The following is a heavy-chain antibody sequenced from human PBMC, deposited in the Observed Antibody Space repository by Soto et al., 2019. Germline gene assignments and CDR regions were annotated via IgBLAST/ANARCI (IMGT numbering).Heavy chain of an antibody. J-gene: IGHJ1*01. CDR2: IIPIFGTA. CDR3: ARSIMERYSSGWYNIQY. CDR1: GGTFSSYA. D-gene: IGHD6-19*01. V-gene: IGHV1-69*01. Sequence: QVQLVQSGAEVKKPGSSVKVSCKASGGTFSSYAISWVRQAPGQGLEWMGGIIPIFGTANYSQKFQGRVTMTEDESTSTAYMELCSLSSENTAVDYCARSIMERYSSGWYNIQYWCRGTLVTV.